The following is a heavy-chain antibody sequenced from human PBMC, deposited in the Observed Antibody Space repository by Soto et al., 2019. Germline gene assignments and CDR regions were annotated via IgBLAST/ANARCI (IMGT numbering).Heavy chain of an antibody. Sequence: GASVKVSCKASGGTFSSYTISWVRQAPGQGLEWMGRIIPILGTANYAQKFQGRVTITADKSTSTAYMELSSLRSEDTAVYYCAGSRGYSYEDGYYYGMDVWGQGTTVTVSS. CDR1: GGTFSSYT. D-gene: IGHD5-18*01. CDR3: AGSRGYSYEDGYYYGMDV. J-gene: IGHJ6*02. CDR2: IIPILGTA. V-gene: IGHV1-69*08.